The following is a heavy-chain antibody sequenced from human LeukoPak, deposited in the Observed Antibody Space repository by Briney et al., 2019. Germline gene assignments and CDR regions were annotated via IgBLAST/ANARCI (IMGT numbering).Heavy chain of an antibody. CDR3: TELLLDY. Sequence: PGGSLRLSCAASGFTFSSYGMHWVRQAPGKGLEWVAVISYDGSNKYYADSVKGRFTISRDNSKNTLYLQMNSLRAEDTGVYYCTELLLDYWGQGTLVTVSS. J-gene: IGHJ4*02. D-gene: IGHD1-26*01. CDR2: ISYDGSNK. V-gene: IGHV3-30*03. CDR1: GFTFSSYG.